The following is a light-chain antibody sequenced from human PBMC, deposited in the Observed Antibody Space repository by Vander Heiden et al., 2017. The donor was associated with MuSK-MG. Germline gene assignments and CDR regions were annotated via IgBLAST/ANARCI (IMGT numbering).Light chain of an antibody. CDR3: QQDCSSVYT. CDR1: QTISSSF. V-gene: IGKV3-20*01. Sequence: EIVLTQSPGTLSLSPGERATLSCRASQTISSSFLAWYQQKPGQAPRLLIYAASSRATGIPDRFSGGGSGTDFTLTISRLEPEDFAVYYCQQDCSSVYTFGQGTKLEMK. J-gene: IGKJ2*01. CDR2: AAS.